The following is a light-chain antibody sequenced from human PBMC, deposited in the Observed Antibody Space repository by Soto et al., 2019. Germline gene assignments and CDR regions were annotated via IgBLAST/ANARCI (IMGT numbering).Light chain of an antibody. Sequence: EIVMTQSLATLSLSPGERATLSCRANQSVSSYLAWYQQKPGLAPRLLIYDASNRATGIPARFSGSGSGTDITLTISSLEPEDFAVYYCQQRSNWPLTFGQGTRLEIK. CDR2: DAS. CDR3: QQRSNWPLT. J-gene: IGKJ5*01. V-gene: IGKV3-11*01. CDR1: QSVSSY.